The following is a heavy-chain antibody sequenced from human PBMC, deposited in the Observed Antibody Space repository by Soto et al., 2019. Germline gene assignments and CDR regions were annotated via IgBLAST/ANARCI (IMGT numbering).Heavy chain of an antibody. J-gene: IGHJ4*02. CDR1: GGSFSGYY. Sequence: QVQLQQWGAGLLKPSETLSLTCAVYGGSFSGYYWTWIRQPPGKGLEWIGEINHSGSTNYNPSLKSRVTISVDTSRGPFPLRPSSVTAADTAVYYCAGGGGSRGYYYDYWGQGTLGTVSS. D-gene: IGHD3-22*01. CDR2: INHSGST. V-gene: IGHV4-34*01. CDR3: AGGGGSRGYYYDY.